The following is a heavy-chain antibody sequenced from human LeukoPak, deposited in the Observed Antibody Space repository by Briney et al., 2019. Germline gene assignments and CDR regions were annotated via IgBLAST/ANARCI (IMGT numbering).Heavy chain of an antibody. Sequence: ASVKVSCKASGYTFTGYYMHWVRQPPGQGLEWMGWINPNSGGTNYAQKFQGRVTMTRDTSISTAYMELSRLRSDDTAVYYCAREQLRHANWFDPWGQGTLVTVSS. CDR2: INPNSGGT. D-gene: IGHD5-24*01. V-gene: IGHV1-2*02. CDR3: AREQLRHANWFDP. CDR1: GYTFTGYY. J-gene: IGHJ5*02.